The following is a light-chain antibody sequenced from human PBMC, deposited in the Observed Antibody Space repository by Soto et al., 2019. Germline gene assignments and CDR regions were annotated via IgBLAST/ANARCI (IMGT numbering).Light chain of an antibody. Sequence: EIVLTQSPATLSLSPGERATLSCRASQSVSSYLAWYQQKPGQAPRLLIYDASNRATGIPARFSGSGSGTDFTLTISSLEPEDFAVYYCQQRYNWPPSTFGQGTKVEIK. CDR2: DAS. J-gene: IGKJ1*01. V-gene: IGKV3-11*01. CDR3: QQRYNWPPST. CDR1: QSVSSY.